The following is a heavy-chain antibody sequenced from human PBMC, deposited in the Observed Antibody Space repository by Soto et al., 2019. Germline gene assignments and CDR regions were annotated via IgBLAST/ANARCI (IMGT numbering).Heavy chain of an antibody. CDR3: ARHRRTGNHYCDHYGLDV. J-gene: IGHJ6*02. Sequence: GESLKISCKGSGYSFASYWIGWVRQMPGEGLEWMGIIYPGDSDTRYSPSFQGQVTISADKSISTAYVQWSSLKASDTAMYYCARHRRTGNHYCDHYGLDVWGQGTTVTVSS. V-gene: IGHV5-51*01. D-gene: IGHD7-27*01. CDR2: IYPGDSDT. CDR1: GYSFASYW.